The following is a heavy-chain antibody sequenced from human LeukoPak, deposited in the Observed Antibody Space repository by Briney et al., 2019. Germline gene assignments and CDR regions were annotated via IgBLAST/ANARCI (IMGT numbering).Heavy chain of an antibody. Sequence: GASVKVSCKASGYTFTSYDINWLRQATGQGLEWMGWMNPNSGNTGLAQKFQGRVTMTRDTSTSTVYMELSSLRSDDTAVYYCARVGPRYCTNGVCPFDYWGQGTLVTVSS. D-gene: IGHD2-8*01. CDR3: ARVGPRYCTNGVCPFDY. V-gene: IGHV1-8*01. CDR2: MNPNSGNT. CDR1: GYTFTSYD. J-gene: IGHJ4*02.